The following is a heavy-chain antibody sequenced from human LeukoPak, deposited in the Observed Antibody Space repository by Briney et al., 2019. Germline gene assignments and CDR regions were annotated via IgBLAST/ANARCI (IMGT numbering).Heavy chain of an antibody. CDR2: INPSGGST. V-gene: IGHV1-46*01. CDR3: ARVLTVRSGGYDAFDI. D-gene: IGHD6-25*01. J-gene: IGHJ3*02. Sequence: ASVKVSCKASGYTFTSYYMHWVRQAPGQGLEWMGIINPSGGSTSYAQKFQGRVTMTRDMSTSTVYMELSSLRSEDTAVYYCARVLTVRSGGYDAFDIWGQGTMVTVSS. CDR1: GYTFTSYY.